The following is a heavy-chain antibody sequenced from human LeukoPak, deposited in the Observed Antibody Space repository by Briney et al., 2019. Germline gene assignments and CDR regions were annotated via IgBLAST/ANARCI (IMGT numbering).Heavy chain of an antibody. V-gene: IGHV1-2*06. CDR3: ARDYCSSTSCLFDY. J-gene: IGHJ4*02. Sequence: ASVKVSCKASGYTFITYYMHWVRQAPGQGLEWMGRINPNSGDTNYAQKFQGRVTMTRDTSIGTAYMELSRLRSDDTAVYYCARDYCSSTSCLFDYWGQGTLVTVSS. CDR2: INPNSGDT. D-gene: IGHD2-2*01. CDR1: GYTFITYY.